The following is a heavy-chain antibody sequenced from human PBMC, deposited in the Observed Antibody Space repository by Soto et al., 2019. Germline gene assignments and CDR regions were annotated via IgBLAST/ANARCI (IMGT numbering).Heavy chain of an antibody. D-gene: IGHD3-3*01. CDR1: GGSFSGYY. Sequence: QVQLQQWGAGLLKPSETLSLTCAVYGGSFSGYYWSWIRQPPGKGLEWIGEINHSGSTNYNPSLKSRVSISVDTSKNQFSMKLSSVTAVGTAVYYCASDRSGYYRAPNWFDPWGQGTLVTVSS. CDR3: ASDRSGYYRAPNWFDP. J-gene: IGHJ5*02. CDR2: INHSGST. V-gene: IGHV4-34*01.